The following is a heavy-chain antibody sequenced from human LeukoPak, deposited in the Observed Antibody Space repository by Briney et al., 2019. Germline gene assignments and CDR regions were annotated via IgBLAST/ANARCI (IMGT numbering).Heavy chain of an antibody. CDR2: IKQDGIEK. V-gene: IGHV3-7*03. CDR3: ARVRPYYYGSGSQYYYYYMDV. Sequence: GGSLRLSCTASGFPFSRYWMSWVRLAPGKGLEWVANIKQDGIEKYYVDFVKGRFTISRDNAKNSLYLQMNSLRAEDTALYYCARVRPYYYGSGSQYYYYYMDVWGKGTTVTVSS. D-gene: IGHD3-10*01. J-gene: IGHJ6*03. CDR1: GFPFSRYW.